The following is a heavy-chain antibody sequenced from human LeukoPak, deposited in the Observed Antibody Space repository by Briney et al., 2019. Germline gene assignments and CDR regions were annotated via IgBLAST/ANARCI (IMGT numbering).Heavy chain of an antibody. J-gene: IGHJ4*02. CDR3: TRSVRDGTIDY. Sequence: ASVKVSCKASGYTFTSYDINWVQQATGQGLEWMGWMNPNSGKTGYAQKFQGRVTMTRSTSIRTAYMELSSLRSEDTAVYYCTRSVRDGTIDYWGQGTLVTVSS. CDR1: GYTFTSYD. CDR2: MNPNSGKT. V-gene: IGHV1-8*01. D-gene: IGHD5-24*01.